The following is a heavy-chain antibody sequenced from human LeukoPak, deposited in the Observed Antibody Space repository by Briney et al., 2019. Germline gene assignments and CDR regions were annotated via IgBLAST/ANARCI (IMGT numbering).Heavy chain of an antibody. CDR2: ISGSGGST. CDR1: GFTFSSYG. J-gene: IGHJ3*02. D-gene: IGHD3-22*01. V-gene: IGHV3-23*01. Sequence: GGSLRLSCAASGFTFSSYGMSWVRQAPGKGLGWVSAISGSGGSTYYADSVKGRFTISRDNSKNTLYLQMNSLRAEDTAVYYCARSLTMMGAFDIWGQGTMVTVSS. CDR3: ARSLTMMGAFDI.